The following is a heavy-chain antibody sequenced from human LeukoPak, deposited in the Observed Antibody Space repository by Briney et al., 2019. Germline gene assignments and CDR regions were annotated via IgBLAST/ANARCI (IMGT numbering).Heavy chain of an antibody. CDR1: GYTFTGYY. D-gene: IGHD2-2*01. CDR2: INPNSGGT. J-gene: IGHJ5*02. V-gene: IGHV1-2*02. CDR3: AGDRGIVVVPAAMTHNWFDP. Sequence: ASVKVSCKASGYTFTGYYMHWVRQAPGQGLESMGWINPNSGGTNYAQKFQGRVTMTRDTSISTAYMELSRLRSDDTAVYYCAGDRGIVVVPAAMTHNWFDPWGQGTLVTVSS.